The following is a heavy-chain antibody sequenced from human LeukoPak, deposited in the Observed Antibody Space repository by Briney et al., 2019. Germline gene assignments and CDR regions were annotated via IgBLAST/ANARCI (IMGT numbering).Heavy chain of an antibody. CDR2: IYYSGST. CDR1: GGSISSYY. V-gene: IGHV4-59*01. CDR3: ASYYDSSGYYFFDY. D-gene: IGHD3-22*01. J-gene: IGHJ4*02. Sequence: SETLSLTCTVSGGSISSYYWSWIRQPPGKGLEWIGYIYYSGSTSYNPSLKSRVTISVDTSKNQFSLKLSSVTAADTAVYYCASYYDSSGYYFFDYWGQGTLVTVSS.